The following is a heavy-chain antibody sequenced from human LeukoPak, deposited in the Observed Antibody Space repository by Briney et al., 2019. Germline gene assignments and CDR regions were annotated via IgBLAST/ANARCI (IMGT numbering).Heavy chain of an antibody. CDR3: ARRYEGSGYAYDY. D-gene: IGHD3-22*01. CDR1: GVSITSYSHN. V-gene: IGHV4-39*01. J-gene: IGHJ4*02. Sequence: SETLSLTCTVSGVSITSYSHNYDWIRQPPGKGLEWIWGFHFSGAINYNPSLKSRVTIFVDPSKKQISLKLNSVTDADTAVYYCARRYEGSGYAYDYWGQGILVTVSS. CDR2: FHFSGAI.